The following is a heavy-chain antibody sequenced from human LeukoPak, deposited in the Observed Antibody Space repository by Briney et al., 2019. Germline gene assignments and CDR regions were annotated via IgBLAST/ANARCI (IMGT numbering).Heavy chain of an antibody. CDR1: GYSFTDYD. D-gene: IGHD3-10*01. J-gene: IGHJ4*02. V-gene: IGHV1-2*02. Sequence: ASVKVSCKTSGYSFTDYDIHWVRQATGQGLEWMGWINPNSGGTNYAQKFQGRVTMTRDTSISTAYMELSRLRSDDTAVYYCARGYYGSGSYYRDWGQGTLVTVSS. CDR3: ARGYYGSGSYYRD. CDR2: INPNSGGT.